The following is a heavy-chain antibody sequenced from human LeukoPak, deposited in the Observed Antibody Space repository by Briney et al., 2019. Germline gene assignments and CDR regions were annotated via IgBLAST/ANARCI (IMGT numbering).Heavy chain of an antibody. D-gene: IGHD2-2*01. Sequence: PGGSLRLSCAASGFTFDDYGMSWVRQAPGKGLEWVSGINWNGGSTGYADSVKGRFTISRDNAKNSLYLQMNSLRAEGTALYYCARVDNIVVVPAASYYFDHWGQGTLVTVFS. CDR2: INWNGGST. CDR1: GFTFDDYG. CDR3: ARVDNIVVVPAASYYFDH. J-gene: IGHJ4*02. V-gene: IGHV3-20*04.